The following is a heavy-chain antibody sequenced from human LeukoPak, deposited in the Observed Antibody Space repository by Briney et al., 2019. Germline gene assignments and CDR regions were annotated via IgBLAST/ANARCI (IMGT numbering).Heavy chain of an antibody. V-gene: IGHV3-15*01. CDR3: TAWGWNAFDI. J-gene: IGHJ3*02. D-gene: IGHD7-27*01. CDR2: IKSKTDGGTT. CDR1: GFTFTTYW. Sequence: GGSLRLSCAASGFTFTTYWMGWVRQAPGKGLEWVGRIKSKTDGGTTDYAAPVKGRFTISRDDSKNTLYLQMNSLKTEDTAVYYCTAWGWNAFDIWGQGTMVTVSS.